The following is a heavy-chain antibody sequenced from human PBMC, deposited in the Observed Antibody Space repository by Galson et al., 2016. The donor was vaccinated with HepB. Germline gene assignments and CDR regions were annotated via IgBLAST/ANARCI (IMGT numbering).Heavy chain of an antibody. J-gene: IGHJ4*02. CDR3: AKDRSAGAAASGWFDY. CDR2: ISTAGRTK. Sequence: SLRLSCAASGLIFSNYDFHWVRQAPGKGLEWVAVISTAGRTKFYAESVKGRSTISRDNAKNSLYLQMNSLRTEETALYYCAKDRSAGAAASGWFDYWGQGTLVTVSS. CDR1: GLIFSNYD. D-gene: IGHD6-13*01. V-gene: IGHV3-30-3*02.